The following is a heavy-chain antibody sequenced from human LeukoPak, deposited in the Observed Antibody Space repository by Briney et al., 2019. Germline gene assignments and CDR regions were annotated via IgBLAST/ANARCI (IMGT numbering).Heavy chain of an antibody. CDR2: IYKTGST. V-gene: IGHV4-31*03. CDR3: SRDVLR. Sequence: ASETLSLTCTVSGDSITRGGYYWSWIRQRPGKGLEWIGYIYKTGSTYYNPSLKSRVTMSVDTSRNQFSLKVNSVTAADTAVYYCSRDVLRWGQGTLVTVSS. CDR1: GDSITRGGYY. J-gene: IGHJ4*02.